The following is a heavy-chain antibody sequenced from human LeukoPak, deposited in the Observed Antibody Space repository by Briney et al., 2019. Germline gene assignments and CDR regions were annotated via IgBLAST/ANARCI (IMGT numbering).Heavy chain of an antibody. D-gene: IGHD3-3*01. V-gene: IGHV3-30*18. CDR2: ISYDGNKQ. J-gene: IGHJ4*02. CDR3: AKYEVDY. Sequence: GRSLRLSCAASGYTFGDFGMFWVRQAPGKGLECVAVISYDGNKQYYGESVKGRFTISRDNSKSTVFLQMDSLRPEDTAVYYCAKYEVDYWGQGTLVTVSS. CDR1: GYTFGDFG.